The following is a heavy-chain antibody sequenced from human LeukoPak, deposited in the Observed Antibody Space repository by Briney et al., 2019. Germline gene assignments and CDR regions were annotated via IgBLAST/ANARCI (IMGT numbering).Heavy chain of an antibody. CDR1: GVSISRSSYY. CDR3: ARVALWFGERYYFDY. Sequence: SETLSLTCTVSGVSISRSSYYWGWIRQPPGKGLEWIGSIYHSGSTYYNPSLKSRVTISVDTSKNQFSLKLSSVTAADTAVYYCARVALWFGERYYFDYWGQGTLVTVSS. J-gene: IGHJ4*02. V-gene: IGHV4-39*07. CDR2: IYHSGST. D-gene: IGHD3-10*01.